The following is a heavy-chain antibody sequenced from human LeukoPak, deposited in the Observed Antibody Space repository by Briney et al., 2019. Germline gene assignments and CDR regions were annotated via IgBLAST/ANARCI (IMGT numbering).Heavy chain of an antibody. CDR2: IYSGGST. J-gene: IGHJ4*02. Sequence: PGGSLRLSCAASGFTVSSNYMSWVRQAPGKGLEWVSVIYSGGSTYYADSVKGRFTISRDNSKNTLYLQMNSLRAEDTAVYYCARERVEYSSSPGPLEDWGQGTLVTVSS. CDR3: ARERVEYSSSPGPLED. V-gene: IGHV3-53*01. CDR1: GFTVSSNY. D-gene: IGHD6-13*01.